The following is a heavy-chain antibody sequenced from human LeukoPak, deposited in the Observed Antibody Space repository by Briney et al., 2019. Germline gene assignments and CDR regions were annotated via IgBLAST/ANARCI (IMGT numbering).Heavy chain of an antibody. CDR1: GFTFSSYG. J-gene: IGHJ4*02. CDR3: ARGITMIVVVPGY. D-gene: IGHD3-22*01. V-gene: IGHV3-30*03. Sequence: GGSLRLSCAASGFTFSSYGMHWVRQAPGKGLEWVAVISYDGSNKYYADSVKGRFTISRDNSKNTLYLQMNSLRAEDTAVYYCARGITMIVVVPGYWGQGTLVTVSS. CDR2: ISYDGSNK.